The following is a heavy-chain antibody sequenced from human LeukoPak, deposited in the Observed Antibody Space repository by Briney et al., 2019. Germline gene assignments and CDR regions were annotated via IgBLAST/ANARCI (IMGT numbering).Heavy chain of an antibody. J-gene: IGHJ4*02. CDR3: ARGGVYYDSSGYPIDY. CDR1: GFTFSSYT. Sequence: GGSLRLSCAASGFTFSSYTMNWVRQAPGKGLEWVSSIAGSSGYISYADSVKGRFTISRDNAKKSLYLQMTSLTAEDTAVYYCARGGVYYDSSGYPIDYWGQGTLVTVSS. D-gene: IGHD3-22*01. V-gene: IGHV3-21*01. CDR2: IAGSSGYI.